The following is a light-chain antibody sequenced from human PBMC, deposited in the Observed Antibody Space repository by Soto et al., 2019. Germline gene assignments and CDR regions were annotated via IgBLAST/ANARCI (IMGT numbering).Light chain of an antibody. CDR2: GSS. CDR3: KQYGSEAPYT. CDR1: QSVSNNY. J-gene: IGKJ2*01. Sequence: EVVLTQSPGTLSLSPGERATLSCRASQSVSNNYFAWYQQKPGQAPRLLIFGSSDRATGIPDRFSGSGSGTEFTLIMSKQEPEDFAVYYCKQYGSEAPYTFGEGTKLEIK. V-gene: IGKV3-20*01.